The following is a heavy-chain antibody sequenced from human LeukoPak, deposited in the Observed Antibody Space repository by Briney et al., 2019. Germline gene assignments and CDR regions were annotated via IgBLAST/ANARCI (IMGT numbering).Heavy chain of an antibody. CDR2: ISAGSDYI. J-gene: IGHJ4*02. CDR1: GFTFSSYS. D-gene: IGHD1-26*01. CDR3: ARWGLGPSFDY. Sequence: GGSLRLSCAASGFTFSSYSMNWVRQAPGKGLEWISYISAGSDYIYYADSVKGRFTISRDNAKKSVSLQMNSLRAEDTAVYYCARWGLGPSFDYWGQGNLVTVAS. V-gene: IGHV3-21*05.